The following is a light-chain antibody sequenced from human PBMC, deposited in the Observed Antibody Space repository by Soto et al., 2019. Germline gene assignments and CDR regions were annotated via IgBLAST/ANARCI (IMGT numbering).Light chain of an antibody. V-gene: IGLV2-14*03. Sequence: QSALTQPASVSGSPGQSITISCTGTSSDVGGYNYVSWYQQHPGKAPKLMIYDVSNRPSGVSNRFSGSKSGNTASLTISGLQAEDEADGYCRSDASSRTLYGFGAGTKLTVL. CDR1: SSDVGGYNY. J-gene: IGLJ1*01. CDR2: DVS. CDR3: RSDASSRTLYG.